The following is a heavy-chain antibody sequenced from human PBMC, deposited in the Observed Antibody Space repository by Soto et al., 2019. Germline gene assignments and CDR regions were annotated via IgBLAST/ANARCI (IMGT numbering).Heavy chain of an antibody. J-gene: IGHJ6*02. D-gene: IGHD3-3*01. CDR2: IHYTGSS. CDR3: ARSYPNTIFGVVPSRGLDV. V-gene: IGHV4-59*01. CDR1: GVTISSNY. Sequence: NPSETLSLTCIVSGVTISSNYWRWIRQPPGKGLEWIGYIHYTGSSNFHPSLKNRVIISVNTSKNQFSLKLSSVTAADTAVYYCARSYPNTIFGVVPSRGLDVWGQGTTVTVSS.